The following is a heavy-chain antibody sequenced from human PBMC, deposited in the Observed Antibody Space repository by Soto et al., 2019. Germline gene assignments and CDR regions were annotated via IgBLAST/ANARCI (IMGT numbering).Heavy chain of an antibody. D-gene: IGHD3-16*02. J-gene: IGHJ4*02. Sequence: QVQLVESGGGVVQPGRSLRLSCAASGFTFSSYGMHWVRQAPGKGLEWVAVISYDGSNKYYADSVKGRFTISRDNSKNTPYQQMNSLRAEETAVYYGAKGVGRMITFGGVIATEVDSDYWGQGTLVTVSS. V-gene: IGHV3-30*18. CDR3: AKGVGRMITFGGVIATEVDSDY. CDR1: GFTFSSYG. CDR2: ISYDGSNK.